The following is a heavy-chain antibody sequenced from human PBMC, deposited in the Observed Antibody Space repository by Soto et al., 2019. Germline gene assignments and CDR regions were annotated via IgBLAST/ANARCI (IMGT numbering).Heavy chain of an antibody. CDR3: ARELYAPAHPGPYYYYYGMDV. CDR1: GFTVSSNY. D-gene: IGHD2-2*02. Sequence: PGGSLRLSCAASGFTVSSNYMSWVRQAPGKGLEWVSVIYSGGSTYYADSVRGRFTISRDNSKDTLYLQMNSLRAEDTAVYYCARELYAPAHPGPYYYYYGMDVWGQGTTVTVSS. V-gene: IGHV3-66*01. J-gene: IGHJ6*02. CDR2: IYSGGST.